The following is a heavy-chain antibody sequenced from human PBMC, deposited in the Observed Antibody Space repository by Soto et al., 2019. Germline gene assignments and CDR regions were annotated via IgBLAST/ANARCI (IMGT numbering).Heavy chain of an antibody. V-gene: IGHV4-59*08. CDR3: AGCWSIVVATRSLMDV. CDR1: GGSIRSYS. J-gene: IGHJ6*01. CDR2: ICKCGST. Sequence: QLQPQESAPGLLKPSETLSLTCTVSGGSIRSYSWTWIRQPPGEGLEWIGCICKCGSTNYNPSLKSRVVISVGTKTNQCSMKLSDVSVADTAVYYWAGCWSIVVATRSLMDVWGKGTTVTVYS. D-gene: IGHD3-22*01.